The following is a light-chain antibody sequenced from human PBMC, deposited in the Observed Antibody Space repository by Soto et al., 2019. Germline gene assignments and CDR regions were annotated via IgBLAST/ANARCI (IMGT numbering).Light chain of an antibody. CDR3: QQYNIYPRT. CDR2: KAS. CDR1: HSISSW. J-gene: IGKJ1*01. V-gene: IGKV1-5*03. Sequence: DLQMTQSPSTLSASVGDRVTITCRASHSISSWLAWYQQKPGRAPNLLIYKASTLESGVPSRFSGSGSGTECTLTISSLQHDDFATYYCQQYNIYPRTFGQGTKVEI.